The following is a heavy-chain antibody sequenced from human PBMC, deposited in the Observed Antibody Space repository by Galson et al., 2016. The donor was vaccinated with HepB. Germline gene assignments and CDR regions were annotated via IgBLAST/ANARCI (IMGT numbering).Heavy chain of an antibody. D-gene: IGHD6-19*01. Sequence: SLRLSCAASGFTFSYYYMSWIRQAPGKGLEWVSYISADGRTLNYADSVKGRFTISRGNAKNSLYLHMNSLTGEDTAVYYCARMFPLYSSGWYVRGDGWFDSWGQGTLVTVSS. CDR3: ARMFPLYSSGWYVRGDGWFDS. V-gene: IGHV3-11*01. CDR1: GFTFSYYY. J-gene: IGHJ5*01. CDR2: ISADGRTL.